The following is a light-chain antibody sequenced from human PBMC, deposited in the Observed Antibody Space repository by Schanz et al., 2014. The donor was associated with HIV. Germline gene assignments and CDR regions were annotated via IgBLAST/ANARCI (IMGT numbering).Light chain of an antibody. J-gene: IGKJ1*01. CDR2: DAS. CDR3: QQYATSPWT. Sequence: EIVLTQFPGTLSLSPGERATLSCRASQTVNTNYLAWYQQKPGQAPRLLIYDASNRATGIPDRFSGRGSGTDFTXTXSRLESEDFAVYYCQQYATSPWTFGQGTKVDVK. V-gene: IGKV3-20*01. CDR1: QTVNTNY.